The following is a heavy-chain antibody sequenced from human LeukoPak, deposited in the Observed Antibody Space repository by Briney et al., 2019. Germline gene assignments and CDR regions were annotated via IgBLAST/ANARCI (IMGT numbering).Heavy chain of an antibody. CDR3: ARARGSSSWTLGY. V-gene: IGHV3-21*01. Sequence: GGSLRLSCAASGFTFSSYSMNWVRQAPGKGLEWVSSISSSSSYIYYADSVKGRFTISRDNAKNSLYLQMNSLRAEDTAVYYCARARGSSSWTLGYWGQGTLVTVSS. D-gene: IGHD6-13*01. J-gene: IGHJ4*02. CDR1: GFTFSSYS. CDR2: ISSSSSYI.